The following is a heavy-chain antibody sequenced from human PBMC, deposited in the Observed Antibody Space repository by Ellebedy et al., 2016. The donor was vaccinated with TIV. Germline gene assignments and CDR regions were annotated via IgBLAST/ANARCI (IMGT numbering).Heavy chain of an antibody. J-gene: IGHJ5*02. Sequence: SETLSLTCGVYGGSFTDYFWGCIRQSPGKGLEWIGSVYYSGSTFYNPSLKSRVTISVDTSKNQFSLKLRSVTAADTAVYYCARQFGVRGVSSWFDPWGQGTLVTVSS. CDR1: GGSFTDYF. V-gene: IGHV4-39*01. CDR2: VYYSGST. CDR3: ARQFGVRGVSSWFDP. D-gene: IGHD3-10*01.